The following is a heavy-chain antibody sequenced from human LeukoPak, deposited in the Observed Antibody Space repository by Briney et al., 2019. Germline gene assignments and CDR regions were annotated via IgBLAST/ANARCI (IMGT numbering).Heavy chain of an antibody. CDR2: IYYSGST. D-gene: IGHD5-18*01. CDR1: GGTISSSSYY. CDR3: ARLSVDRAMARDAFDI. V-gene: IGHV4-39*07. Sequence: SETLSLTCTVSGGTISSSSYYWGWLRQPPGKGLEWLGSIYYSGSTYYNPSLKSRVTISVDTSKNQFSLKLSSVTAADTAVYYCARLSVDRAMARDAFDIWGQGTMVTVSS. J-gene: IGHJ3*02.